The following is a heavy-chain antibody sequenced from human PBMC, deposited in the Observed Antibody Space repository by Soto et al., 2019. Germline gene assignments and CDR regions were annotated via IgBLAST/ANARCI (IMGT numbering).Heavy chain of an antibody. CDR3: ARRRDGDY. D-gene: IGHD6-6*01. Sequence: QVHLVQSGAEVKKPGASVKVSCQGSGYAFTTYGITWVRQAPGQGLEWMGWISAHNGNTNYAQKLQVRVTVTRDTSSSPAYLERRGLRHDDTAVYYGARRRDGDYWGQGALVTVSS. J-gene: IGHJ4*02. CDR1: GYAFTTYG. V-gene: IGHV1-18*01. CDR2: ISAHNGNT.